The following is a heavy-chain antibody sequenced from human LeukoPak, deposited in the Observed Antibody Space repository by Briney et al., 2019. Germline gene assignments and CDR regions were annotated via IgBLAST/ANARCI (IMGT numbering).Heavy chain of an antibody. J-gene: IGHJ4*02. V-gene: IGHV3-48*01. CDR3: TRDPGNRYAMDS. CDR2: ISHGSTRI. Sequence: PGGSLRLSCAASGFTFSTYSMNWVRQAPGKGLEWISYISHGSTRIFYADSVGGRFTVSRDDAKNALFLQMNSLRVEDTAVYYCTRDPGNRYAMDSWGQGTLVIVSS. CDR1: GFTFSTYS. D-gene: IGHD1-1*01.